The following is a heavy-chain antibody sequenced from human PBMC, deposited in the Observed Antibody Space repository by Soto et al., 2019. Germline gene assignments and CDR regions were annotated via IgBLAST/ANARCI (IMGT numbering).Heavy chain of an antibody. CDR2: ISNDGSNE. J-gene: IGHJ6*02. CDR1: GFTFSRYA. D-gene: IGHD4-17*01. Sequence: QVQLVESGGGVVQPGRSLRLICAASGFTFSRYAMHWVRQAPGKGLEWVAVISNDGSNESYADSVKGRFTISRDNSKNALHLQMNSLRAEDTAVYYCAREYTVTRYYYYCMDFWGRGTTVT. CDR3: AREYTVTRYYYYCMDF. V-gene: IGHV3-30-3*01.